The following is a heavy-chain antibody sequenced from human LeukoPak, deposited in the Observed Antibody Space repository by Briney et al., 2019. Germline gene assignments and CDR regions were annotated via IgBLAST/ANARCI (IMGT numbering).Heavy chain of an antibody. CDR1: GGSTSSSSYY. CDR3: ARLRTDYDILTGYYIPLYYYYYYMDV. CDR2: IYYSGST. V-gene: IGHV4-39*01. Sequence: SETLSLTCTVSGGSTSSSSYYWGWIRQPPGKGLEWIGSIYYSGSTYYNPSLKSRVTISVDTSKNQCSLTLSSVTAADTAVYYCARLRTDYDILTGYYIPLYYYYYYMDVWGKGTTVTISS. J-gene: IGHJ6*03. D-gene: IGHD3-9*01.